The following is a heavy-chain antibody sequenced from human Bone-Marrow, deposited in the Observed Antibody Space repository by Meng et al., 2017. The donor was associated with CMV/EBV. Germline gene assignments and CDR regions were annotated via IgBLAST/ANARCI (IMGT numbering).Heavy chain of an antibody. CDR3: ARGLGYEGQQLVLAGFDY. J-gene: IGHJ4*02. Sequence: AFSDYYWTWIRKPPGKGLEWIGEINHSGSTNYNPSLKSRVTISVDTSKNQFSLKLSSVTAADTAVYYCARGLGYEGQQLVLAGFDYWGQGTLVTVSS. CDR1: AFSDYY. CDR2: INHSGST. V-gene: IGHV4-34*01. D-gene: IGHD6-13*01.